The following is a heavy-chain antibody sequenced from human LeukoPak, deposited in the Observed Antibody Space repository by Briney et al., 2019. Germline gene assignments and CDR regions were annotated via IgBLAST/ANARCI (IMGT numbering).Heavy chain of an antibody. V-gene: IGHV3-9*01. D-gene: IGHD2-15*01. CDR1: GFTFDDYA. CDR3: ARGHASGYCSGGSCLNWFDP. CDR2: ISWNSGSI. J-gene: IGHJ5*02. Sequence: QPGGSLRLSCAASGFTFDDYAMHWVRQAPGKGLEWVSGISWNSGSIGYADSVKGRFTISRDNAKNSLYLQMNSLRAEDTAVYYCARGHASGYCSGGSCLNWFDPWGQGTLVTVSS.